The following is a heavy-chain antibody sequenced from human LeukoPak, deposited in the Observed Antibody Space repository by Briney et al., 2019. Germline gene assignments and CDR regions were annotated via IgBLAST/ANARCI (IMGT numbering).Heavy chain of an antibody. D-gene: IGHD5-12*01. Sequence: GRSLRLSCAASGFTFSSYRMHWVRQAPGKGLEWVAVISYDGSNKYYADSVKGRFTISRDNSKNTLYLQMNSLRAEDTAVYYCAKLLGGSADLWGQGTLVTVSS. CDR2: ISYDGSNK. V-gene: IGHV3-30*18. CDR1: GFTFSSYR. CDR3: AKLLGGSADL. J-gene: IGHJ4*02.